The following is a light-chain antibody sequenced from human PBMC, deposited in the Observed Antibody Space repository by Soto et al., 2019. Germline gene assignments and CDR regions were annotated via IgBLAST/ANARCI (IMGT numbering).Light chain of an antibody. Sequence: IQMTQSPSSLSASVGDRVTITCRASQGIRSDLGWFQQKPGKAPRLLISAASILESRVPSSFSGSGSGTDFTLTISSLQPEDVASYYCLQDYTYPWTFGQGTKVDIK. CDR3: LQDYTYPWT. CDR1: QGIRSD. V-gene: IGKV1-6*01. J-gene: IGKJ1*01. CDR2: AAS.